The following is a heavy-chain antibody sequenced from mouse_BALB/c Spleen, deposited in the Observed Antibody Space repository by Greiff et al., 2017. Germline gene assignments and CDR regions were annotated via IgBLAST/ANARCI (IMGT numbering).Heavy chain of an antibody. CDR3: ARRGDYDDYAMDY. D-gene: IGHD2-4*01. Sequence: VHLVESGAELMKPGASVKISCKATGYTFSRYWIEWVKQRPGHGLEWIGEILPGSGSTNYNEKFKGKATFTADTSSNTAYMQLSSLTSEDSAVYYCARRGDYDDYAMDYWGQGTSVTVSS. V-gene: IGHV1-9*01. CDR2: ILPGSGST. CDR1: GYTFSRYW. J-gene: IGHJ4*01.